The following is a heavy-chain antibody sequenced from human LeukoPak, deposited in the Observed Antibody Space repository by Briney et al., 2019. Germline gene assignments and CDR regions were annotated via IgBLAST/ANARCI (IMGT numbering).Heavy chain of an antibody. Sequence: PSETLSLTCTVSGGSISSSSYYWGWIRQPPGKGLEWIGTIYYSGSTYYSPSLKSRVAISVDTSRNQFSLKLSSVTAADTAVYYCARHDASGGGWFDPWGQGTLVTVSS. J-gene: IGHJ5*02. CDR2: IYYSGST. V-gene: IGHV4-39*01. CDR1: GGSISSSSYY. CDR3: ARHDASGGGWFDP. D-gene: IGHD3-10*01.